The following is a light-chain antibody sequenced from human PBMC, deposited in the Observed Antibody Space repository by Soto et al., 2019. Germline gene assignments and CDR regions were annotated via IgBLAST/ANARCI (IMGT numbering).Light chain of an antibody. J-gene: IGLJ1*01. CDR2: DVT. CDR3: CSYAGSYTFL. Sequence: QSVLTQPRSVSGSPGQSVTISCTGTSSDVGGYNYVSWYQHHPGKAPKLMIYDVTKRPSGVPDRFSGSKSGNTASLTISGLQAEDEADYYCCSYAGSYTFLFATGTKVTVL. V-gene: IGLV2-11*01. CDR1: SSDVGGYNY.